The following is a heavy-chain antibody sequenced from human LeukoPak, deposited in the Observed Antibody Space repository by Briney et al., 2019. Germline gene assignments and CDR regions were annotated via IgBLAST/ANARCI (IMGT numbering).Heavy chain of an antibody. D-gene: IGHD2-2*01. CDR2: ISSSSSTI. CDR3: ARDLEVVPAAIDY. CDR1: GFTFSSYS. Sequence: PGGSLRLPCAASGFTFSSYSMNWVRQAPGKGLEWVSYISSSSSTIYYADSVKGRFTISRDNAKNSLYLQMNSLRAEDTAVYYCARDLEVVPAAIDYWGQGTLVTVSS. V-gene: IGHV3-48*01. J-gene: IGHJ4*02.